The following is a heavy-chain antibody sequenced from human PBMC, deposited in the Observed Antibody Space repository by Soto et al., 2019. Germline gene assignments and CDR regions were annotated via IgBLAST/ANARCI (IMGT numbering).Heavy chain of an antibody. V-gene: IGHV1-69*06. Sequence: QVQLVQSGAEVKKPGSSVKVSCKASGGTFSSYAISWVRQAPGQGLEWMGGIIPIFGTADYAQKFQGRVTITADKSTSTDYMELSSLRSEDTDVYYCARELERRSYWFDPWGQGTLVTVSS. CDR3: ARELERRSYWFDP. CDR1: GGTFSSYA. D-gene: IGHD1-1*01. J-gene: IGHJ5*02. CDR2: IIPIFGTA.